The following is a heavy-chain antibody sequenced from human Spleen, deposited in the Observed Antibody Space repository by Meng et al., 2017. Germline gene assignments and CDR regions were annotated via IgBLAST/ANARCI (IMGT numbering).Heavy chain of an antibody. CDR1: GGSFTGYY. Sequence: QVQLQQWGAGLLKPSGTLSRTCAVYGGSFTGYYWSWIRQPPGKGLEWIGEINHSGNTNYNSSLKSRVTISLDTSRSQFSLKLSSVTAADTALYFCARVNYHLLSSSNWFDPWGQGTLVTVSS. CDR2: INHSGNT. V-gene: IGHV4-34*01. CDR3: ARVNYHLLSSSNWFDP. D-gene: IGHD2-2*01. J-gene: IGHJ5*02.